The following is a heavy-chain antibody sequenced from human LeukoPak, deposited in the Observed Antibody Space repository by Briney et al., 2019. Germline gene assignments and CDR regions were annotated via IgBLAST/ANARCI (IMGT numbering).Heavy chain of an antibody. V-gene: IGHV4-34*01. Sequence: SETLSLTCAVYGGSFSGYYWSWIRQPPGKGLEWIGEINHSGSTNYNPSLKSRVTISVDTSKNQFSLKLSSVTAADTAVYYCAGVRTAMGSRNARDAFDIWGQGTMVTVSS. D-gene: IGHD5-18*01. CDR3: AGVRTAMGSRNARDAFDI. J-gene: IGHJ3*02. CDR1: GGSFSGYY. CDR2: INHSGST.